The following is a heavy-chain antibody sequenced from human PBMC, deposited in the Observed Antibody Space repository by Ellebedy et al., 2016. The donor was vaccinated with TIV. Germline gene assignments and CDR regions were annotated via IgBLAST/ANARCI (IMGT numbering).Heavy chain of an antibody. CDR3: ARDAGPFNYYDSSGYPRGDFDY. D-gene: IGHD3-22*01. CDR1: GFTFSSYS. J-gene: IGHJ4*02. Sequence: GGSLRLSCAASGFTFSSYSMNWVRQAPGKGLEWVSYISSSSSTIYNADSVKGRFTISRDNAKNSLYLQMNSLRDEDTAVYYCARDAGPFNYYDSSGYPRGDFDYWGQGTLVTVSS. CDR2: ISSSSSTI. V-gene: IGHV3-48*02.